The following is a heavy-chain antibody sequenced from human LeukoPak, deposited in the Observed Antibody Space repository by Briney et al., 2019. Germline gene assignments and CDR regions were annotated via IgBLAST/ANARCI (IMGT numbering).Heavy chain of an antibody. J-gene: IGHJ3*02. D-gene: IGHD6-19*01. Sequence: GASVKVSCKASGYTFTNFGISWVRQASGQGLEWMGWISAYNGNTNYAQKVQDRVTMTTDTSTSTAYMELRSLRSDDTAVYYCARAGGWAREDYKADAFDIWGQGTMVTVSS. CDR1: GYTFTNFG. CDR3: ARAGGWAREDYKADAFDI. CDR2: ISAYNGNT. V-gene: IGHV1-18*01.